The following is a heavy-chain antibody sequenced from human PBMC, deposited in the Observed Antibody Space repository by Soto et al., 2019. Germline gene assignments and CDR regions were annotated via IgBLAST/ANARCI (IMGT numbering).Heavy chain of an antibody. CDR1: GFTFSSYA. V-gene: IGHV3-23*01. D-gene: IGHD4-17*01. CDR3: AKGNYGGGAYYMDV. J-gene: IGHJ6*03. Sequence: GGSLRLSCAASGFTFSSYAMSWVRQAPGKGLEWVSAISGSGGSTYYADSVKGRFTISRDNSKNTLYLQMNSLRAEDTAVYYCAKGNYGGGAYYMDVWGKGTTVTVSS. CDR2: ISGSGGST.